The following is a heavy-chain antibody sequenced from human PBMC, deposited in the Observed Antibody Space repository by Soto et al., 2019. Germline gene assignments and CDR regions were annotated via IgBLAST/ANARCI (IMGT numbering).Heavy chain of an antibody. Sequence: QVQLQESGPGLVKPSQTLSLTCTVSGGSISSGDYYWSWIRQPPGKGLEWIGYVYYSGSTYYNPSLKSRVTISVDTSNNQXXLKXXSVTXXXXXVXXXXRGXXGHDYGDYWGQGTLVTVSS. CDR1: GGSISSGDYY. J-gene: IGHJ4*02. CDR2: VYYSGST. CDR3: XRGXXGHDYGDY. V-gene: IGHV4-30-4*01. D-gene: IGHD5-12*01.